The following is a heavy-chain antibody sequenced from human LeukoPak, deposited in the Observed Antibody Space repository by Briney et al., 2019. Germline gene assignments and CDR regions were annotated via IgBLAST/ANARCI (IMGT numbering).Heavy chain of an antibody. CDR1: GGSISSSSYY. J-gene: IGHJ4*02. Sequence: SQTLSLTCTVSGGSISSSSYYWGWIRQPPGKALEWIGSIYYSGSTYYNPSLKSRVTISVDTSKNQFSLKLSSVTAADTAVYYCARDAIAAADGYDYWGQGTLVTVSS. CDR3: ARDAIAAADGYDY. D-gene: IGHD6-13*01. CDR2: IYYSGST. V-gene: IGHV4-39*07.